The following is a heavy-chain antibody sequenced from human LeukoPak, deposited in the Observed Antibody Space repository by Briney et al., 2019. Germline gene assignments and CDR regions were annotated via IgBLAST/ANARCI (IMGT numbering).Heavy chain of an antibody. D-gene: IGHD5-24*01. CDR2: INPSGGST. V-gene: IGHV1-46*01. CDR3: ARGFVGRWLRSDGAFPFDP. CDR1: GYIFTSYF. Sequence: ASVKVSCKASGYIFTSYFMHWVRQAPGQGLEWMGLINPSGGSTRYAQKFQGRVTMTRNTSISTAYMELSSLRSEDTAVYYCARGFVGRWLRSDGAFPFDPWGQGTLVTVSS. J-gene: IGHJ5*02.